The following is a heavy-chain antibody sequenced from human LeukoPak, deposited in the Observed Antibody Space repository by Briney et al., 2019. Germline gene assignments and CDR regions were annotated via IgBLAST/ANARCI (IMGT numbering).Heavy chain of an antibody. CDR3: ARDSTSRDWYYDFWSGYYPFDY. D-gene: IGHD3-3*01. V-gene: IGHV3-21*01. CDR1: GFTFSSYS. CDR2: ISSSSSYI. Sequence: GGSLRLSCAASGFTFSSYSMNWVRQAPGKGLEWVSSISSSSSYIYYADSVKGRFTISRDNAKNSLYLQMNSLRAEDTAVYYCARDSTSRDWYYDFWSGYYPFDYWGQGTLVTVSS. J-gene: IGHJ4*02.